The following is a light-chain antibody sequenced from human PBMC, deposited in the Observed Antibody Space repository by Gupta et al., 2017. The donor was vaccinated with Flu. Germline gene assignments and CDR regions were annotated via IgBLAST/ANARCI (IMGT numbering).Light chain of an antibody. CDR1: RSCVSNSETENS. V-gene: IGKV4-1*01. J-gene: IGKJ2*01. CDR2: GAS. Sequence: ATLHYNSARSCVSNSETENSLVWCQQNPRHPPQLFIYGASSRECGVPYSFSGSGSGTDFTLTISSRQAEDVAVYYCQHDGYLPYTFGQGTKLDIK. CDR3: QHDGYLPYT.